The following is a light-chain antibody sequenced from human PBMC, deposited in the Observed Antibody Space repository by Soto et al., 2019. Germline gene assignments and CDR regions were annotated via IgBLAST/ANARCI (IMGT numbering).Light chain of an antibody. Sequence: EIVMTQSPGTLSLSPGERATPSCRASQSVSSRLAWYQQKPGQTPRLLIYDTSTRATGVPTRFSGSRSGAEFTLTINSLQSEDFAVYYCQPYNNWPLTFGGGTKVDIK. CDR2: DTS. J-gene: IGKJ4*01. CDR1: QSVSSR. CDR3: QPYNNWPLT. V-gene: IGKV3-15*01.